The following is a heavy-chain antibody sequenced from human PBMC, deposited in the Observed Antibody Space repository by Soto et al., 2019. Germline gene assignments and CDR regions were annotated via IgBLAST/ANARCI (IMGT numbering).Heavy chain of an antibody. V-gene: IGHV3-30-3*01. CDR3: ARAHYHDSSGPNGHAFDI. J-gene: IGHJ3*02. Sequence: LRLSCAASEFTFSDYAMHWVRQAPGKGLEWVAVISDDGDKVFYADSMKDRLTISRDNSKSTLFLQLTSLGPEDTALYYCARAHYHDSSGPNGHAFDIWGQGTLVTVS. CDR2: ISDDGDKV. D-gene: IGHD3-22*01. CDR1: EFTFSDYA.